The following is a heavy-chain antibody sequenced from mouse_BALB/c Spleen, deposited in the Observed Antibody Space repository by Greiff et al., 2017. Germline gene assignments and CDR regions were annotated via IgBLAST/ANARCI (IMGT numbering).Heavy chain of an antibody. Sequence: EVQLVESGGGLVQPGGSLKLSCAASGFTFSSYTMSWVRQTPEKRLEWVAYISNGGGSTYYPDTVKGRFTISRDNAKNTLYLQMSSLKSEDTAMYYCARGYGNPYYYAMDYWGQGTSVTVSS. CDR1: GFTFSSYT. D-gene: IGHD2-1*01. CDR2: ISNGGGST. J-gene: IGHJ4*01. CDR3: ARGYGNPYYYAMDY. V-gene: IGHV5-12-2*01.